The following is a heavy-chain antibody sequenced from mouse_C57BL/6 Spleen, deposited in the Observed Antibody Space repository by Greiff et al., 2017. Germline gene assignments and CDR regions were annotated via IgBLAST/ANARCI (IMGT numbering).Heavy chain of an antibody. V-gene: IGHV5-9-1*02. CDR1: GFTFSSYA. CDR2: ISSGGDYI. Sequence: EVKVVESGEGLVKPGGSLKLSCAASGFTFSSYAMSWVRQTPEKRLEWVAYISSGGDYIYYADTVKGRFTISRDNARNTLYLQMSSLKSEDTAMYYCTRGYDYDDGYYFDYRGQGTTLTVSS. J-gene: IGHJ2*01. D-gene: IGHD2-4*01. CDR3: TRGYDYDDGYYFDY.